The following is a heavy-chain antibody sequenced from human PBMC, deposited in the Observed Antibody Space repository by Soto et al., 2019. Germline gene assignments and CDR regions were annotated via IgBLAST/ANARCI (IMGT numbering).Heavy chain of an antibody. CDR3: ATRLTPPYGMDV. V-gene: IGHV3-73*02. D-gene: IGHD3-16*01. Sequence: EVQLVESGGGLVQPGGSLKLSCAASGFTFSGSAMHWVRQASGKGLEWVGRIRNKANSHATAYAASVKGRFTIPRDDSKNTAYLQMNSLKTEDTAVYYCATRLTPPYGMDVWGQGTTVTVSS. CDR2: IRNKANSHAT. J-gene: IGHJ6*02. CDR1: GFTFSGSA.